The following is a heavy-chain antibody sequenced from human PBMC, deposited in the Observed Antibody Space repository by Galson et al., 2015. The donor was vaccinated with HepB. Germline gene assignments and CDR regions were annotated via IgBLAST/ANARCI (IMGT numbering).Heavy chain of an antibody. CDR2: ISYDGSDK. Sequence: SLRLSCAASGFIVKSSYMSWVRQAPGKGLEWVAIISYDGSDKKYADSVKGRFTVSRDNSKNTLYLQLHSVRTEDTAVYYCAREDNWNYWVYWGQGTLVTVSS. CDR3: AREDNWNYWVY. CDR1: GFIVKSSY. V-gene: IGHV3-30*03. D-gene: IGHD1-7*01. J-gene: IGHJ4*02.